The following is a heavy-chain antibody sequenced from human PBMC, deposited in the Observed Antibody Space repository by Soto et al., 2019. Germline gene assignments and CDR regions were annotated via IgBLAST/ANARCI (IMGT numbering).Heavy chain of an antibody. CDR1: GGSVSSGSYY. Sequence: SETLSLTCTVSGGSVSSGSYYWSWIRPPPGKGLEWIGYIYYSGSTNYNPSLKSRVTISVDTSKNQFSLKLSSVTAADTAVYYCARDTGIVVVPAAIRIRGNWFDPWGQGTLVTVSS. CDR3: ARDTGIVVVPAAIRIRGNWFDP. J-gene: IGHJ5*02. D-gene: IGHD2-2*02. CDR2: IYYSGST. V-gene: IGHV4-61*01.